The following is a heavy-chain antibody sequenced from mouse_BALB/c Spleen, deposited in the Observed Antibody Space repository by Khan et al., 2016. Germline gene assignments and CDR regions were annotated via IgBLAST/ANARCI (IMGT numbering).Heavy chain of an antibody. J-gene: IGHJ3*01. CDR3: ARDGNYVDWFAY. CDR2: IDPANGNT. D-gene: IGHD2-1*01. V-gene: IGHV14-3*02. CDR1: GFNIKDTY. Sequence: VQLQQSGAELVKPGASVKLSCTASGFNIKDTYMHWVKQRPEQGLEWIGRIDPANGNTKYDPKFQGKATITADTSSNTAYLQLSSLTSADTAVYYAARDGNYVDWFAYWGQGTLVTVSA.